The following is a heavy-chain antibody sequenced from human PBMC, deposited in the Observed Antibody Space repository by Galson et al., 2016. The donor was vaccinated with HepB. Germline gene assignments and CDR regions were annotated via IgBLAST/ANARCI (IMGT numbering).Heavy chain of an antibody. V-gene: IGHV3-30-3*01. CDR3: ASNTYSYDKTGTHYVNFFHY. Sequence: SLRLSCAASDSSFSRYAMHWVRQSPDKGLEWVAVITFDGSNKYHADSMKGRFSISRDNFKNTLYLEMNSLRTEDAAVYYCASNTYSYDKTGTHYVNFFHYWGQGTRVTGSS. CDR2: ITFDGSNK. J-gene: IGHJ4*02. D-gene: IGHD1-7*01. CDR1: DSSFSRYA.